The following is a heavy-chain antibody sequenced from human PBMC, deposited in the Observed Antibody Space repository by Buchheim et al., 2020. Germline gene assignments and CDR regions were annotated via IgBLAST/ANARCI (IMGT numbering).Heavy chain of an antibody. CDR3: ARLRYNWNYSRRFDP. V-gene: IGHV4-34*01. J-gene: IGHJ5*02. Sequence: QVQLQQWGAGLLKPSETLSLTCAVYGGSFSGYYWSWIRQPPGKGLEWIGEINHSGSTNYNPSLKSRVTISVDTSKNQFSLKLSSVTAADTAVYYCARLRYNWNYSRRFDPWGQGTL. CDR2: INHSGST. CDR1: GGSFSGYY. D-gene: IGHD1-7*01.